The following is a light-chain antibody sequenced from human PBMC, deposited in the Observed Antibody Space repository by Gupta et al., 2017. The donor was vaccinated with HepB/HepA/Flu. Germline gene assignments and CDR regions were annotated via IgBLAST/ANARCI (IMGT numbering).Light chain of an antibody. J-gene: IGKJ4*01. CDR2: KTS. Sequence: DIQMTQSPSTLSASVGDRVTITCRTSQSISTWLAWYQQKPGKAPKVLIYKTSSLESGVPSRFSGSGSGTEFTLTISSLQPDDFATYYCQQYNSNSPITFGGGTKVEIK. CDR1: QSISTW. CDR3: QQYNSNSPIT. V-gene: IGKV1-5*03.